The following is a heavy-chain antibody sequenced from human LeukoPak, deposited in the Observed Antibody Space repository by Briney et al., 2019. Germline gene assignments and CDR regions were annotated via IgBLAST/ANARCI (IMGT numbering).Heavy chain of an antibody. V-gene: IGHV4-61*02. D-gene: IGHD5-12*01. CDR1: GGSISSGIYY. J-gene: IGHJ4*02. Sequence: PSETLSLTCTVSGGSISSGIYYGSWIRQPAGKGLDWIGRIYTSGSTNYNPSLKSRVTISVDTSKNQFSLKLSSVTAADTAVYYCARIKRGYSGYPEFDYWGQGTLVTVSS. CDR2: IYTSGST. CDR3: ARIKRGYSGYPEFDY.